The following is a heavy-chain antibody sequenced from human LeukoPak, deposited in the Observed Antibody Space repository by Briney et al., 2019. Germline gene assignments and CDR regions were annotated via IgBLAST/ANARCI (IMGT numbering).Heavy chain of an antibody. CDR1: GGSFSGYY. J-gene: IGHJ3*02. CDR2: INHSGST. D-gene: IGHD3-22*01. V-gene: IGHV4-34*01. Sequence: SETLSLTCAVYGGSFSGYYWSWIRQPPGKGLEWIGEINHSGSTNYNPSLKSRVTISVDTSKNQFSLKLSSVTAADTAVYYCARESRGYYDSVGAFDIWGQGTMVTVSS. CDR3: ARESRGYYDSVGAFDI.